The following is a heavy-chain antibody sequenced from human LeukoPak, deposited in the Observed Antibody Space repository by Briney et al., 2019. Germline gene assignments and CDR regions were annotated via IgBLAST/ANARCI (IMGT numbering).Heavy chain of an antibody. CDR3: ARVPSGCTNGVCLLTGAAFDI. J-gene: IGHJ3*02. D-gene: IGHD2-8*01. CDR1: GGSISSGSYY. Sequence: PSETLSLTCTVSGGSISSGSYYWSWIRQPAGKGLEWIVRIYTSGSTNYNPSLKSRVTISVDTSKNQFSLKLSSVTAADTAVYYCARVPSGCTNGVCLLTGAAFDIWGQGTMVTVSS. V-gene: IGHV4-61*02. CDR2: IYTSGST.